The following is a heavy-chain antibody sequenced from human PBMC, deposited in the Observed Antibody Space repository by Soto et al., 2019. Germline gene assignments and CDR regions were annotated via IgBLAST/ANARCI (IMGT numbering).Heavy chain of an antibody. V-gene: IGHV3-33*01. CDR3: ARDRGYYDSSGLSLAFDI. CDR1: GFTFGSYG. CDR2: IWYDGSNK. J-gene: IGHJ3*02. D-gene: IGHD3-22*01. Sequence: QVQLVESGGGVVQPGRSLRLSCAASGFTFGSYGMHWVRQAPGKGLEWVAVIWYDGSNKYYADSVKGRFTISRDNSKNTLYLQMNSLRAEDTAVYYCARDRGYYDSSGLSLAFDIWGQGTMVTVSS.